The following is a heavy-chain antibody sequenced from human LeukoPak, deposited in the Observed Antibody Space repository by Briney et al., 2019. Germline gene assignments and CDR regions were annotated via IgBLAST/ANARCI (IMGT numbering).Heavy chain of an antibody. Sequence: GGSLRPSCAASGFTFDDYAMPWVRQAPGKGLEWVSGISWNSGSIGYADSVKGRFTISRDNAKNSLYLQMNSLRAEDTALYYCAKGNRLQYYGMDVWGQGTTVTVSS. CDR2: ISWNSGSI. J-gene: IGHJ6*02. CDR1: GFTFDDYA. CDR3: AKGNRLQYYGMDV. V-gene: IGHV3-9*01.